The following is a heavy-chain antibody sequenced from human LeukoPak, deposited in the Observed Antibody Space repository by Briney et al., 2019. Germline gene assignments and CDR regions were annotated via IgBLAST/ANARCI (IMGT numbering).Heavy chain of an antibody. D-gene: IGHD2-2*01. V-gene: IGHV4-39*01. Sequence: MSSETLSLTCTVSGGSISISNYYWGWVRQPPGKGLECIANIHYSGTTYYFPSLKSRVTISVDTSKNQFSLKLSSVTAADTAVYYCARHGEVVPAAIFPTLANFDYWGQGTLVTVSS. CDR2: IHYSGTT. CDR3: ARHGEVVPAAIFPTLANFDY. J-gene: IGHJ4*02. CDR1: GGSISISNYY.